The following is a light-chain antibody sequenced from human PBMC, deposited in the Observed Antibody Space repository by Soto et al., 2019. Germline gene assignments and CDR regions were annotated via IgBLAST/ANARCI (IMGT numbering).Light chain of an antibody. CDR1: QSVSSSF. CDR3: KQYDSSTTWT. Sequence: EIVLTQSPGTLSLSPGERATLSCRASQSVSSSFLVWYQQKPGQAPRLLIYGASSRATGISDRFSGSGSGTDFTLTISRLEPEDSAVYYCKQYDSSTTWTFGQGTKVDI. CDR2: GAS. V-gene: IGKV3-20*01. J-gene: IGKJ1*01.